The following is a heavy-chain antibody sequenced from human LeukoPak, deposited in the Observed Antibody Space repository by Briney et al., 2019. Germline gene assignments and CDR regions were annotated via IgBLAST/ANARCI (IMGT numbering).Heavy chain of an antibody. CDR3: TRRVDATRWYDP. CDR1: GFTLSTYW. J-gene: IGHJ5*02. CDR2: INSDGSST. V-gene: IGHV3-74*01. Sequence: GGSLRLSCAASGFTLSTYWMHWVRQAPGEGLVWVSRINSDGSSTNYADSVKGRFTISRDNAKNTLYLQMNSLRVEDTAVYYCTRRVDATRWYDPWGQGTLVTVSS. D-gene: IGHD2-15*01.